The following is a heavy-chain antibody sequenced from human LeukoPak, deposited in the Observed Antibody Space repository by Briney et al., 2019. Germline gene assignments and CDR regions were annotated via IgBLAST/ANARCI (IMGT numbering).Heavy chain of an antibody. J-gene: IGHJ6*03. D-gene: IGHD2-2*01. Sequence: SETLSLTCTVSGGSISSYYWSWIRQPAGKGLEWIGRIYTSGSTNYNPSLKSRVTMSVDTSKNQFSLKLSSVTAADTAVYYCAREPVVSLYYYYMDVWGKGTTVTVSS. V-gene: IGHV4-4*07. CDR1: GGSISSYY. CDR3: AREPVVSLYYYYMDV. CDR2: IYTSGST.